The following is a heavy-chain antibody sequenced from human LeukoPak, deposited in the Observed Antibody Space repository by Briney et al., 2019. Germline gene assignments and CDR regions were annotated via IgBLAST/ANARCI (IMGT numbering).Heavy chain of an antibody. D-gene: IGHD3-10*01. CDR3: ARPNLTYYYGSGSYWIGAFDI. V-gene: IGHV3-30*04. CDR1: GFTFSSYA. Sequence: GGSLRLSCEASGFTFSSYAMHWVRQAPGKGLEWVAVISYDGSNKYYADSVKGRFTISRDNSKNTLYLQMNSLRAEDTAVYYCARPNLTYYYGSGSYWIGAFDIWGQGTMVTVSS. CDR2: ISYDGSNK. J-gene: IGHJ3*02.